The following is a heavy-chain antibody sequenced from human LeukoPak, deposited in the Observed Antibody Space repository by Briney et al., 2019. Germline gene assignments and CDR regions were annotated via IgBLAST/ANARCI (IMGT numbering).Heavy chain of an antibody. Sequence: PGRSLRLSCAASGFTFSSYAMHWVRQAPGKGLEWVAVISYDGSNKYYADSVKGRFTISRDNSKNTLYLQMNSLRAEDTAVYYCARDRSADDAFDIWGQGTMVTVSS. J-gene: IGHJ3*02. CDR2: ISYDGSNK. CDR3: ARDRSADDAFDI. V-gene: IGHV3-30-3*01. CDR1: GFTFSSYA.